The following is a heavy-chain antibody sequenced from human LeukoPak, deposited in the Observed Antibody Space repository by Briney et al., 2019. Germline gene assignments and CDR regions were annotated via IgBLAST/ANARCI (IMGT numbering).Heavy chain of an antibody. D-gene: IGHD1-26*01. CDR2: IKSDGST. J-gene: IGHJ6*03. CDR1: GFTFSSYW. V-gene: IGHV3-74*01. Sequence: GGSLRLSCAASGFTFSSYWMHWVRQAPGKGLVWVSRIKSDGSTNYADSVKGRFTISRDNAKNTVSLQMNSLRAEDTAVYYCARDSGTYYYYYMDVWGKGTTVTVSS. CDR3: ARDSGTYYYYYMDV.